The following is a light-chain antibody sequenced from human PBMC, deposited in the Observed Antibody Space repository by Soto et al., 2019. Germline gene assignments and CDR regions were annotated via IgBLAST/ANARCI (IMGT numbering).Light chain of an antibody. Sequence: EVVLTQSPATLSLSPGERATLSCRATHSVGNYLAWYQQKPGQAPRLLIYATSNRATGIPARFSGSGSGTDFTLTISSLEPEDFAVYYCQQRSSWPFTFGPGTKVDIK. CDR1: HSVGNY. J-gene: IGKJ3*01. CDR2: ATS. CDR3: QQRSSWPFT. V-gene: IGKV3-11*01.